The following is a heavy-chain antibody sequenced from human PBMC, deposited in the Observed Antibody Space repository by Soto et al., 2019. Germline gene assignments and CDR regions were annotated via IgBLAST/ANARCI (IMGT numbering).Heavy chain of an antibody. J-gene: IGHJ6*03. CDR3: ARDGVRDYYYYYMDV. Sequence: GGSLRLSCAASGFTFSSYWMHWVRQAPGKGLVWVSRINSDGSSTSYADSVKGRFTISRDNAKNTLYLQMNSLRAEDTAVYYCARDGVRDYYYYYMDVWGKGTTVTVSS. CDR1: GFTFSSYW. V-gene: IGHV3-74*01. CDR2: INSDGSST. D-gene: IGHD1-1*01.